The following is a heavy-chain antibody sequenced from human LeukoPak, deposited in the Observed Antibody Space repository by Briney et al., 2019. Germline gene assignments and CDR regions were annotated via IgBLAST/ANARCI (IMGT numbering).Heavy chain of an antibody. CDR2: INHSGST. V-gene: IGHV4-34*01. CDR3: ARVDDYDILTGYYN. D-gene: IGHD3-9*01. Sequence: SEALSLTCAVYGGSFSGYYWSWIRQPPGKGLEWIGEINHSGSTNYNPSLKSRVTISVDTSKNQFSLKLSSVTAAGTAVYYCARVDDYDILTGYYNWGQGTLVTVSS. CDR1: GGSFSGYY. J-gene: IGHJ4*02.